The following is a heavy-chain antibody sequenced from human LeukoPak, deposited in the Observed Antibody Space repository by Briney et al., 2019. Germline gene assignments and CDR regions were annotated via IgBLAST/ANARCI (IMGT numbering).Heavy chain of an antibody. CDR2: ISYDGSNK. V-gene: IGHV3-30*04. Sequence: GGSLRLSCAASGFTFSSYAMHWVRQAPGKGLEWVAVISYDGSNKYYADSVKGRFTISRDNSKNTLYLQMNSLRAEDTAVYYCARVPGRNALPIWFDPWGQGTLVTVSS. CDR3: ARVPGRNALPIWFDP. J-gene: IGHJ5*02. CDR1: GFTFSSYA.